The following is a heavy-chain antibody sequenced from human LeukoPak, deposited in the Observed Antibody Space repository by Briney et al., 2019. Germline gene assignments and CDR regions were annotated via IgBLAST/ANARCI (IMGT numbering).Heavy chain of an antibody. CDR1: GGSISTGAYY. Sequence: SETLSLTCSVSGGSISTGAYYWGWIRQPPGKGLEWIGSIYYSGTTYYNPSLKSRVTISVDTSKNQFSLKLSSVTAADTAVYYCARTTITMIVVDYWGQGTLVTVSS. J-gene: IGHJ4*02. CDR2: IYYSGTT. V-gene: IGHV4-39*01. CDR3: ARTTITMIVVDY. D-gene: IGHD3-22*01.